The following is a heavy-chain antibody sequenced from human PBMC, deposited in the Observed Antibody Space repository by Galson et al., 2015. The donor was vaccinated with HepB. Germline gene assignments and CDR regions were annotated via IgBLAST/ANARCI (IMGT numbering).Heavy chain of an antibody. V-gene: IGHV3-15*01. D-gene: IGHD3-9*01. CDR1: GFTFSNAW. Sequence: SLRLSCAASGFTFSNAWMSWVRQAPGKGLEWVGRIKSKTDGGTTDYAAPVKGRFTISRDDSKNTLYLQMNSLKTEDTAVYYCTTEFPTYYDILTGCSGYWGQGTLVTVSS. CDR3: TTEFPTYYDILTGCSGY. J-gene: IGHJ4*02. CDR2: IKSKTDGGTT.